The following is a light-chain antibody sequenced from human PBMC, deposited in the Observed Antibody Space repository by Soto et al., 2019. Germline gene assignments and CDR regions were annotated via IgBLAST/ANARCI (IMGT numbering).Light chain of an antibody. V-gene: IGLV1-44*01. CDR2: SNN. J-gene: IGLJ1*01. Sequence: QSVLTQPPSASGTPGQRVTISCSGRSPNSGSNTVNWYQQLPGTAPKLLFYSNNQRPSGVPDRFSGSKSGTSASLAISGLQSEDEADYYCATWDDSLNGYVFGTGTKVTVL. CDR1: SPNSGSNT. CDR3: ATWDDSLNGYV.